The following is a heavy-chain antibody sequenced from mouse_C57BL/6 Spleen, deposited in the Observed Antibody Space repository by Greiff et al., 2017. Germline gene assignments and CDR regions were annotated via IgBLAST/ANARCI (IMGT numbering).Heavy chain of an antibody. CDR1: GYTFTDYY. J-gene: IGHJ2*01. V-gene: IGHV1-76*01. CDR2: IYPGSGNT. Sequence: VQLQQSGAELVRPGASVKLSCKASGYTFTDYYINWVKQRPGQGLEWIARIYPGSGNTYYNEKFKGQATLTAEKSSSTAYMQLSSLTSEDSAVYFCAREGIYDGYYGDYWGQGTTLTVSS. CDR3: AREGIYDGYYGDY. D-gene: IGHD2-3*01.